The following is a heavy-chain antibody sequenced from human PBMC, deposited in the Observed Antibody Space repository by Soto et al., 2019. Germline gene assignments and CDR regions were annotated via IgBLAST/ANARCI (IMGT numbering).Heavy chain of an antibody. CDR3: ARDVGYSSASGTYGMDV. J-gene: IGHJ6*02. D-gene: IGHD6-25*01. CDR1: GYTFTSYY. Sequence: ASVKVSCNASGYTFTSYYMHWVRQAPGQGLEWMGIINPSGGSTSYAQKYQGRVTMNRDTSTSTVYMEMSSLRSEDTAVYFCARDVGYSSASGTYGMDVWGQGTTVTVSS. CDR2: INPSGGST. V-gene: IGHV1-46*01.